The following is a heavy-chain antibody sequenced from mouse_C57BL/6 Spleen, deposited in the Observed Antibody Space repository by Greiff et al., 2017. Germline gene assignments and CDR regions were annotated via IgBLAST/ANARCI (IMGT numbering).Heavy chain of an antibody. CDR1: GFTFSDAW. CDR2: IRNKANSHAT. Sequence: EVQLVESGGGLVQPGGSMTLSCAASGFTFSDAWMDWVRQSPEKGLEWVAEIRNKANSHATYYAESVKGRFTISRDDSKGSVYLQMNSLRAEDTGIYSCARVHSYYFDYWGQGTTLTVSS. J-gene: IGHJ2*01. V-gene: IGHV6-6*01. CDR3: ARVHSYYFDY.